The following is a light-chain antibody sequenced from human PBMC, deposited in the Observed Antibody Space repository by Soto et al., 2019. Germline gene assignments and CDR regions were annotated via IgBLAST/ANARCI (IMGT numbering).Light chain of an antibody. V-gene: IGKV1-39*01. J-gene: IGKJ3*01. CDR1: QSIGIN. CDR3: QQSYTTPFT. Sequence: DIQMTQSPSSLSASVGDRVTITCRASQSIGINLNWYQQEPGKAPKHLIYAASTLQSGVPLRFSGSGSGTDFTLSIGSLQPEDFATYFCQQSYTTPFTFGPGTKVDIK. CDR2: AAS.